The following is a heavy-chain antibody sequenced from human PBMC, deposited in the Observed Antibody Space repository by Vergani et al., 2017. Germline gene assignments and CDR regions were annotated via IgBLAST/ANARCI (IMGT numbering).Heavy chain of an antibody. CDR1: GYTFTSYY. J-gene: IGHJ3*02. CDR3: ARNALSGSYSYDAFDI. Sequence: QVPLVQSGAEVKKPGASVKVSCKASGYTFTSYYMHWVRQAPGQGLEWMGIINPSGGSTSYAQKFQGRVTITADESTSTAYMELSSLRSEDTAVYYCARNALSGSYSYDAFDIWGQGTMVTVSS. D-gene: IGHD1-26*01. V-gene: IGHV1-46*01. CDR2: INPSGGST.